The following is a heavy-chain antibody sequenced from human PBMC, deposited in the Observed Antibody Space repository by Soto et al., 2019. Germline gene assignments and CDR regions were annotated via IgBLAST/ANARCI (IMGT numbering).Heavy chain of an antibody. CDR2: IKTIAGGGTT. V-gene: IGHV3-15*01. Sequence: EVQLVESGGGLVEPGGSLRHSCAASGFTFNDAWMTWVRQGPGKGLEWVGRIKTIAGGGTTDYTAPVKGRFTISRDDSKNTVYLQMNSLKIEDTAVYYCTTERCTGTNCYVKNAFDVWGQGTMVTVSS. J-gene: IGHJ3*01. D-gene: IGHD1-1*01. CDR1: GFTFNDAW. CDR3: TTERCTGTNCYVKNAFDV.